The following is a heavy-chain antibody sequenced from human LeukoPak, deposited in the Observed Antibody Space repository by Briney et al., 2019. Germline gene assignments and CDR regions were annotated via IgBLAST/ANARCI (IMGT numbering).Heavy chain of an antibody. CDR3: AREASAVSDTYIDL. D-gene: IGHD6-19*01. CDR1: GGSISSYY. J-gene: IGHJ5*02. V-gene: IGHV4-4*07. CDR2: IYTSGST. Sequence: PSETLSLTCTVSGGSISSYYWTWIRQPAGKGLEWIGRIYTSGSTNYNPSLKSRVTISVDKSKNHFSLKLSSVTAADTAVYYCAREASAVSDTYIDLWGQGTLVTVSS.